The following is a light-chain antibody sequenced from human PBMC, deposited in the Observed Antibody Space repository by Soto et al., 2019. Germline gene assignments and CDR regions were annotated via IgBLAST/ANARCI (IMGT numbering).Light chain of an antibody. CDR1: QSISTW. V-gene: IGKV1-5*01. CDR3: QQYNSYPRT. Sequence: DIQMTQSPSTLSASVGDRVTITCRASQSISTWLAWYQQKPGKAPTLLIYHASSLASGVPSRFSGSGSGTEFTLTICSLQPDDFATYHCQQYNSYPRTFGQGTKVEIK. CDR2: HAS. J-gene: IGKJ1*01.